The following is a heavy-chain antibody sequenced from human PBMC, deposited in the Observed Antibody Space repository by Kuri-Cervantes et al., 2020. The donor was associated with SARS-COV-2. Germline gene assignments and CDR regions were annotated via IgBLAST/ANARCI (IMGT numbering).Heavy chain of an antibody. CDR2: IGQDGSVK. D-gene: IGHD1-26*01. V-gene: IGHV3-7*01. CDR3: AIGGNYWQA. Sequence: GESLKISCAASGCTFSTSWMSWVRQAPGKGLEWVANIGQDGSVKYYVDSAKGRFTISRDKAKNSLYLQMNSLRTDDMAVYYCAIGGNYWQAWGQGTLVTVSS. CDR1: GCTFSTSW. J-gene: IGHJ5*02.